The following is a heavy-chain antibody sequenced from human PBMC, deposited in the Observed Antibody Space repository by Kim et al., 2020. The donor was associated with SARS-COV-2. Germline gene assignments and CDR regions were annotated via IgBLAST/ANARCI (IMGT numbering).Heavy chain of an antibody. Sequence: SVKVSCKASGGTFSSYAISWVRQAPGQGLEWMGRIIPILGIANYAQKFQGRVTITADKSTSTAYMELSSLRSEDTAVYYCARQYIAAAVTSLNWCDPWGQGTLVTVSS. CDR2: IIPILGIA. V-gene: IGHV1-69*04. CDR3: ARQYIAAAVTSLNWCDP. J-gene: IGHJ5*02. D-gene: IGHD6-13*01. CDR1: GGTFSSYA.